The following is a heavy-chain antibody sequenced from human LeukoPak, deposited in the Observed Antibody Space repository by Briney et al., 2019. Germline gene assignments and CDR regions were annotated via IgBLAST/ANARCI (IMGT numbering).Heavy chain of an antibody. J-gene: IGHJ4*02. CDR3: ARKGVFCSSTSCYRAEFDY. Sequence: PGGSLRLSCAASGFTFSSYSMSWVRQAPGKGLEWVSSISGGSSYIYYADSVKGRFTISRDNAKNSLYLQMNSLTAEDTAVYYCARKGVFCSSTSCYRAEFDYWGQGTLATVSS. D-gene: IGHD2-2*02. CDR2: ISGGSSYI. V-gene: IGHV3-21*01. CDR1: GFTFSSYS.